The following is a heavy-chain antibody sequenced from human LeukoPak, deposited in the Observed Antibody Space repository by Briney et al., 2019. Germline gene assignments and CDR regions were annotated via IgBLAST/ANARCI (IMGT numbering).Heavy chain of an antibody. J-gene: IGHJ4*02. CDR3: VRDVGSMPGDY. CDR1: GFTFNSHW. V-gene: IGHV3-7*01. CDR2: IKQDGSEK. D-gene: IGHD2-2*01. Sequence: GGSLRLSCAASGFTFNSHWMSWVRQAPGKGLEWVANIKQDGSEKYYVDSVTGRFTISRDNAKNSLYLQMNSLRAEDTAVYYCVRDVGSMPGDYWGQGTLVAVSS.